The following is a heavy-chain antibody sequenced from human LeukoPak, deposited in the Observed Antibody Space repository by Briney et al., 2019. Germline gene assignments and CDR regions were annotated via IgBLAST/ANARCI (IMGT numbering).Heavy chain of an antibody. Sequence: PSQTLSLTCTVSVGSISSNYWTWIRQPPAKGLEWIGYIYYSGNTNYNPSLTSRVTISVDTSQNQFSLRLSSVTAADTAVYYCARHAAYGSGLLDYWGQGTLVTVSS. CDR1: VGSISSNY. D-gene: IGHD6-19*01. CDR3: ARHAAYGSGLLDY. CDR2: IYYSGNT. V-gene: IGHV4-59*08. J-gene: IGHJ4*02.